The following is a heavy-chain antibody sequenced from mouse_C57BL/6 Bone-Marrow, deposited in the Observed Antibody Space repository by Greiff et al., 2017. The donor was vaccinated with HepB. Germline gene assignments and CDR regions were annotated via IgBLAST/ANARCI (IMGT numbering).Heavy chain of an antibody. Sequence: VQRVESGPGLVQPSQSLSITCTVSGFSLTSYGVHWVRQSPGKGLEWLGVIWSGGSTDYNAAFISRLSISKDNSKSQVFFKMNSLQADDTAIYYCARNALYYGSSPWYFDVWGTGTTVTVSS. D-gene: IGHD1-1*01. CDR2: IWSGGST. V-gene: IGHV2-2*01. CDR1: GFSLTSYG. CDR3: ARNALYYGSSPWYFDV. J-gene: IGHJ1*03.